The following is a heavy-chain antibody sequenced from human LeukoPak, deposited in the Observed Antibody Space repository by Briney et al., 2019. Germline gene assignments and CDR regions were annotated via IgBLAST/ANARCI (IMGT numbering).Heavy chain of an antibody. CDR2: IDWDDDK. J-gene: IGHJ3*02. CDR1: GFSLSTNGMC. V-gene: IGHV2-70*01. Sequence: SGPALVKPTQTLTLTCTFSGFSLSTNGMCVSWIRQPPGEALEWLALIDWDDDKYYSTSLKTRLTISKDTSKNQVVLTMTSMDPVDTATYYCALMGVGATSGAFDIWGQGTMVTVSS. D-gene: IGHD1-26*01. CDR3: ALMGVGATSGAFDI.